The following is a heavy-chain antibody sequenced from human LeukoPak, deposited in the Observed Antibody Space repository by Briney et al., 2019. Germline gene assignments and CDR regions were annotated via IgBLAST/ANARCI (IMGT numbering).Heavy chain of an antibody. CDR3: ARSTSDYGDYLRWFDP. CDR2: IYPSGST. Sequence: SETLSLTCTVSGGSISSYYWSWIRQPAGKGLEWIGCIYPSGSTNYSPSLKSRVTMSVDTSKNQFSLNLSSVTAADMAVYYCARSTSDYGDYLRWFDPWGQGTLVTVSP. V-gene: IGHV4-4*07. D-gene: IGHD4-17*01. CDR1: GGSISSYY. J-gene: IGHJ5*02.